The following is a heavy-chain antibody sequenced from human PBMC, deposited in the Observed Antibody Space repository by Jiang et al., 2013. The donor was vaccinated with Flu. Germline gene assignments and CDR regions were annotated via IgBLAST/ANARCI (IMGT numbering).Heavy chain of an antibody. V-gene: IGHV3-66*01. CDR3: ASPESGSYRPFDY. D-gene: IGHD1-26*01. CDR1: GFTVSSNY. J-gene: IGHJ4*02. Sequence: QLLESGGGLVQPGGSLRLSCAASGFTVSSNYMSWVRQAPGKGLEWVSVIYSGGSTYYADSVKGRFTISRDNSKNTLYLQMNSLRAEDTAVYHCASPESGSYRPFDYWGQGTLVTVSS. CDR2: IYSGGST.